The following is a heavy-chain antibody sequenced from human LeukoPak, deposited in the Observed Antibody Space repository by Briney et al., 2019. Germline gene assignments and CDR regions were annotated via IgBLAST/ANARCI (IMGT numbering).Heavy chain of an antibody. V-gene: IGHV3-7*01. D-gene: IGHD5-18*01. CDR1: GFTFSSYW. J-gene: IGHJ4*02. Sequence: GGSLRLSCAASGFTFSSYWMSWVRQAPGKGLEWVANIKKDGSEKYYVDSVKGRFTISRDNAKTSLYLRVNSLRAEDTAVYYCARDLSGVTGYTYGRGIDYWGQGTLVTVSS. CDR3: ARDLSGVTGYTYGRGIDY. CDR2: IKKDGSEK.